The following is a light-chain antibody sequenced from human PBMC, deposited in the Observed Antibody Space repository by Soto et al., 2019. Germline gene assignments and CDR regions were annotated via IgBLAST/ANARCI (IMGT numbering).Light chain of an antibody. CDR1: SSDVGGYNY. Sequence: QSALTQPPSASGSPGQSVTISCTGTSSDVGGYNYVSWYQQHPGKAPKLMIYEVTKRPSGVPDRFSGSKSGNTASLTVSGPQTEDEADYYCSSYAAGKKLFGGGTKLTVL. CDR3: SSYAAGKKL. CDR2: EVT. J-gene: IGLJ2*01. V-gene: IGLV2-8*01.